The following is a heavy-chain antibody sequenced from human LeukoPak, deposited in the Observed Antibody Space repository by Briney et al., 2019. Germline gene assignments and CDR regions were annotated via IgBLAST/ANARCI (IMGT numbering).Heavy chain of an antibody. J-gene: IGHJ3*02. D-gene: IGHD4-23*01. V-gene: IGHV3-30-3*01. Sequence: GGALRLSCAASGFTFSSYAMHWGRQAPGKGLEGVAVISYDGSNKYYADSVKGRFTISRDNSKNTLYLQMNSLRAEDTAVYYCARDPSTVVTPRAFDIWGQGTMVTVSS. CDR2: ISYDGSNK. CDR3: ARDPSTVVTPRAFDI. CDR1: GFTFSSYA.